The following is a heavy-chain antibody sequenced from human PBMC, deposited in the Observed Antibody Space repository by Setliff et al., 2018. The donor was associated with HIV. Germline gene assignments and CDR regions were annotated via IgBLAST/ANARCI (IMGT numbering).Heavy chain of an antibody. Sequence: ASVKVSCKASGYSFTTYAIYWVRQAPGQGLEWMGWISNYNGNTNYAQKFHGRVTMTTDTSTRTAYMEMRGLTYDDTAVYYCARASGGNSVENGFDIWGQGTMVTVSS. J-gene: IGHJ3*02. V-gene: IGHV1-18*01. CDR1: GYSFTTYA. D-gene: IGHD1-26*01. CDR2: ISNYNGNT. CDR3: ARASGGNSVENGFDI.